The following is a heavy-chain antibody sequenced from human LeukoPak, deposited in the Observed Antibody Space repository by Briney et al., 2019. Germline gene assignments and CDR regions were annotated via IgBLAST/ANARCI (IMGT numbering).Heavy chain of an antibody. Sequence: GGSLRLSCAASGFTFSDYYMSWIRQAPGKGLEWISYISSSGTTIYYADSVKGRFTISRDNAKNSLYLQMNSLRAEDTAVYFCVRSSSSGGYYYLDYWGQGTRVTVSS. D-gene: IGHD3-22*01. CDR2: ISSSGTTI. CDR1: GFTFSDYY. CDR3: VRSSSSGGYYYLDY. J-gene: IGHJ4*02. V-gene: IGHV3-11*01.